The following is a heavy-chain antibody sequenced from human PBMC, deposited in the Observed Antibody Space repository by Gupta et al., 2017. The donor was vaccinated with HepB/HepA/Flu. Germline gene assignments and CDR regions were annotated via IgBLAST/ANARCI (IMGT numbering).Heavy chain of an antibody. CDR1: GFIFSNYW. Sequence: EVQLVESGGGLVQPGGSLRLYCATSGFIFSNYWMNWVRQAPGKGLEWVANIRPDVDERFYVDSVRGRFIVSRDNVRNSLYLQMNSLSAEDTAVYYCAREDGTFDYWGQGTLVTVSS. D-gene: IGHD1-26*01. CDR3: AREDGTFDY. J-gene: IGHJ4*02. CDR2: IRPDVDER. V-gene: IGHV3-7*01.